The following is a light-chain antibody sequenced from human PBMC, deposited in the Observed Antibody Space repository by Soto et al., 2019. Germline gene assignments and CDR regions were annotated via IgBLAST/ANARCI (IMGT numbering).Light chain of an antibody. CDR1: QDIRSE. CDR2: AAS. Sequence: AIQMTQSHASLSASVGDIVTITCRASQDIRSELAWYQQKPGKAPILLIYAASTLQSGVPSRFSGSGSGADFTLTISSLQPEAFATYYCLPDYNYPRTFGQGTTVEIK. V-gene: IGKV1-6*01. CDR3: LPDYNYPRT. J-gene: IGKJ1*01.